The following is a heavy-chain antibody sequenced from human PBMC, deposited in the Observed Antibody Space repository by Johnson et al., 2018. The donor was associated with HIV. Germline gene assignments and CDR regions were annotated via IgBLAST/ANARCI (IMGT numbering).Heavy chain of an antibody. J-gene: IGHJ3*02. CDR3: ARVGYHDAFDI. V-gene: IGHV3-13*01. CDR2: IGTAGDT. Sequence: EVQLVESGGGLVQPGGSLRLPCAASEFAFSSYDMHWVRQAPGKGLEWVSAIGTAGDTYYPGSVKGRFTISRENAKNSLYLQMNSLRAGDTAVYYCARVGYHDAFDIWGQGTMVTVSS. CDR1: EFAFSSYD. D-gene: IGHD3-16*02.